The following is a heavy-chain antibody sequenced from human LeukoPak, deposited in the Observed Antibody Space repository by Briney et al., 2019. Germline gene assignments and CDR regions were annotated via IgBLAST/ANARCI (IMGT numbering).Heavy chain of an antibody. CDR2: IIPILGIA. CDR3: ARAMVRGVFSDY. CDR1: GYTFTSYG. J-gene: IGHJ4*02. V-gene: IGHV1-69*10. D-gene: IGHD3-10*01. Sequence: VKVSCKASGYTFTSYGISWVRQAPGQGLEWMGRIIPILGIANYAQKFQGRVTITADKSTSTAYMELSSLRSEDTAVYYCARAMVRGVFSDYWGQGTLVTVSS.